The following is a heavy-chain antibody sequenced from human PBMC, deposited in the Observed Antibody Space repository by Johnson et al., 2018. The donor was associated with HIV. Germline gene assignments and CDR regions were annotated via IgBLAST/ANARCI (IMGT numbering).Heavy chain of an antibody. Sequence: QMLLVESGGGLVQPGGSLRLSCAASGFTFSSYGMHWVRQAPGTGLEWVAVISYDGSNKYYADSVKGRFTISRDNSKNTLYLQMNSLRAEDTAVYYCAKEQLLRAFDIWGQGTMVTVSS. V-gene: IGHV3-30*18. CDR3: AKEQLLRAFDI. J-gene: IGHJ3*02. CDR1: GFTFSSYG. D-gene: IGHD2-15*01. CDR2: ISYDGSNK.